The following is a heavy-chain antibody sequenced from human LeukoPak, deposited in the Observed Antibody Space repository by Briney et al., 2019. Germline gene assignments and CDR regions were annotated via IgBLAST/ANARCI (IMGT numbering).Heavy chain of an antibody. CDR2: ISGSGGST. J-gene: IGHJ4*02. V-gene: IGHV3-23*01. CDR1: GFTFSSYA. CDR3: AKEDYYYDSSGYVPGDY. Sequence: GGFLRLSCAASGFTFSSYAMSWVRQAPGKGLEWVSAISGSGGSTYYADSVKGRFTISRDNSKNTLYLQMNSLRAEDTAVYYCAKEDYYYDSSGYVPGDYWGQGTLVTVSS. D-gene: IGHD3-22*01.